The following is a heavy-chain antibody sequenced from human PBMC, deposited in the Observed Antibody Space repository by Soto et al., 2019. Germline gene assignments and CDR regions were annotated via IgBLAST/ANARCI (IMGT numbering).Heavy chain of an antibody. CDR1: GGTFSNYA. J-gene: IGHJ5*02. Sequence: QVHLVQSGAEVKKPGSSVNVSCKASGGTFSNYAITWVRQAPGQGLEWVGRIIPIFGTTNVAQKFQGRVTLTAAESTTTAYMELSGLRSSDPAVYYCAKDGGADGYVGKWLDPWGQGTLVTVSS. D-gene: IGHD5-12*01. CDR3: AKDGGADGYVGKWLDP. CDR2: IIPIFGTT. V-gene: IGHV1-69*15.